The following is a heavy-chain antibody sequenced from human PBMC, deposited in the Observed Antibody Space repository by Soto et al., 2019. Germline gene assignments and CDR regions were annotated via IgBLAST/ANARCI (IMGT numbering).Heavy chain of an antibody. CDR2: IVVGSGKT. D-gene: IGHD3-16*01. Sequence: ASVKVSCKASGFTFSSSAIQWVRQARGQPLEWIGWIVVGSGKTDYTHNLQARVTITRDKSTSTAYMELSDLRSEDTAVYYCAATFDSGSYDFGAHPWWGQGPLVTGSS. V-gene: IGHV1-58*02. CDR3: AATFDSGSYDFGAHPW. CDR1: GFTFSSSA. J-gene: IGHJ4*02.